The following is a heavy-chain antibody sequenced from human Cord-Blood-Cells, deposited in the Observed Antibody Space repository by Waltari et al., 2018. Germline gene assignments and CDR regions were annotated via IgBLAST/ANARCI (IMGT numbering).Heavy chain of an antibody. CDR3: ASLDFWSGYYYFDY. D-gene: IGHD3-3*01. Sequence: EVQLVESGGGLIQPGGSLRLSCAASGFTVSSNYMSRVRQGPGKGLEWVSVIYSGGRTNYADAVKGRFTISRDNSKNTLYLQMNSLRTEDTAVYYCASLDFWSGYYYFDYWGQGALVTVSS. J-gene: IGHJ4*02. CDR2: IYSGGRT. V-gene: IGHV3-53*01. CDR1: GFTVSSNY.